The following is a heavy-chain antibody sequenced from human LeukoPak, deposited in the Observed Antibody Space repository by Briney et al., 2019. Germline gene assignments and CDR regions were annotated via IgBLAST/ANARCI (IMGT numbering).Heavy chain of an antibody. CDR2: ISGSGGSI. CDR1: GFTFSSYA. Sequence: PGGSLRLSCAASGFTFSSYAMSWVRQAPGKGLEWVSAISGSGGSIYYADSVKGRFTISRDNSKNTLYLQMNSLRAEDTAVYYCAKGPSQLWLDFWWDYWGQGTLVTVSS. CDR3: AKGPSQLWLDFWWDY. V-gene: IGHV3-23*01. D-gene: IGHD5-18*01. J-gene: IGHJ4*02.